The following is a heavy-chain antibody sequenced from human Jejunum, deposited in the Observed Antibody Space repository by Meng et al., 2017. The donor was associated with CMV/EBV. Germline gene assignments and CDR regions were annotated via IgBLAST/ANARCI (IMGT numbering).Heavy chain of an antibody. D-gene: IGHD5-18*01. V-gene: IGHV4-39*07. Sequence: SGGSFTSSNYYPGWIRQPPGKGLEWIGNIYYSGTTYYNPSLKSRGTISVDTSKNQFSLKLSSVTAADTAVYYCTRGLGSYGSRIDYWGQGTLVTVSS. CDR2: IYYSGTT. J-gene: IGHJ4*02. CDR3: TRGLGSYGSRIDY. CDR1: GGSFTSSNYY.